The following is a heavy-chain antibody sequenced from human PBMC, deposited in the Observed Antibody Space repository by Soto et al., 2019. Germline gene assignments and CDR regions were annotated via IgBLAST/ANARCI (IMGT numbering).Heavy chain of an antibody. V-gene: IGHV3-7*01. CDR3: ARDGRYYDILTGYKTPGAFDI. CDR1: GFTFSSYW. D-gene: IGHD3-9*01. CDR2: IKQDGSEK. Sequence: PGGSLRLSCAASGFTFSSYWMSWVRQAPGKGLEWVANIKQDGSEKYYVDSVKGRFTISRDNAKNSLYLQMNSLRAEDTAVYYCARDGRYYDILTGYKTPGAFDIWGQGTMVTVSS. J-gene: IGHJ3*02.